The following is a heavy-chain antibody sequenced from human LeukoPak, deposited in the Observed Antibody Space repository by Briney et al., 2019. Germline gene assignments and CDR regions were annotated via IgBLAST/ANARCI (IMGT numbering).Heavy chain of an antibody. V-gene: IGHV1-18*01. J-gene: IGHJ5*02. CDR2: ISAYNGNT. D-gene: IGHD2-2*01. CDR3: ARDGLRYCSSTSCRPSNWFDP. Sequence: GASVKVSCKASGYTFTSYGISWVRQAPGQGLEWMGWISAYNGNTNYAQKLQGRVTMTTDTSTSTAYMGLRSLRSDDTAVYYCARDGLRYCSSTSCRPSNWFDPWGQGTLVTVSS. CDR1: GYTFTSYG.